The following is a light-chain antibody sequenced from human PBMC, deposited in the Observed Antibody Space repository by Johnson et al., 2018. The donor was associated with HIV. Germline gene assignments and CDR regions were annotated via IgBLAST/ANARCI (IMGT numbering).Light chain of an antibody. CDR2: ENN. V-gene: IGLV1-51*02. CDR3: GPWDISLRAYV. Sequence: QSVLTQPPSVSAAPGQKVTISCSGSSSNIGTNYVSWYQQLPGTAPKLLMFENNQRPSGIPDRFSGSKSGTSATLGITGLQTGDEAGYYCGPWDISLRAYVFGTWTKVTVL. CDR1: SSNIGTNY. J-gene: IGLJ1*01.